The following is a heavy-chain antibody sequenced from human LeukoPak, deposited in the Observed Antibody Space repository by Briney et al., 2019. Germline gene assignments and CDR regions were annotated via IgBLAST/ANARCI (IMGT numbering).Heavy chain of an antibody. V-gene: IGHV3-30*18. J-gene: IGHJ6*02. CDR1: GFTFSSYG. Sequence: GGSLRLSCAASGFTFSSYGMHWVRQAPGKGLEWVAVMSYDGSNKYYADSVKGRFTISRDNSKNTLYLQMNSLRAEDTAVYYCAKDRLRFTYYYYGMDVWGQGTTVTVSS. CDR3: AKDRLRFTYYYYGMDV. CDR2: MSYDGSNK. D-gene: IGHD3-3*01.